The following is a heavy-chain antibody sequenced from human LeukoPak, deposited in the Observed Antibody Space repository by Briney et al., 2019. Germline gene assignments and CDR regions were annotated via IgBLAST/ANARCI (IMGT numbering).Heavy chain of an antibody. CDR3: ARGFRLSAIEDWFDP. J-gene: IGHJ5*02. CDR1: GYTFTAYY. D-gene: IGHD2-2*02. CDR2: ITPNSGGT. Sequence: ASVKVSCKASGYTFTAYYMHWVRQAPGQGLEWMGWITPNSGGTKYAQRFQGRVTMTRDTSISAAYMELSGLRSDDTAVYYCARGFRLSAIEDWFDPWGQGTLVTVSS. V-gene: IGHV1-2*02.